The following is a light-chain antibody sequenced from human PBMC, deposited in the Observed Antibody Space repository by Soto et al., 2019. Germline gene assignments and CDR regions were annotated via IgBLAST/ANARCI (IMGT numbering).Light chain of an antibody. CDR3: GADHASGSNFVYV. CDR1: SGYSNYK. J-gene: IGLJ2*01. V-gene: IGLV9-49*01. CDR2: VGTGGIVG. Sequence: QSVLTQPPSASASLGASVTLTCTLSSGYSNYKVDWYQQRPGQGPRFEMRVGTGGIVGSKGDGSSDGCSVLGSGLNRYLPIKNSQEDDERDDHCGADHASGSNFVYVFGGGTKVTVL.